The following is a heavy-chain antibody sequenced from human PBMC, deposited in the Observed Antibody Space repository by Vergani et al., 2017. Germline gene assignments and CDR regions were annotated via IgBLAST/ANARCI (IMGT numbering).Heavy chain of an antibody. CDR2: IYRTGRT. D-gene: IGHD3-9*01. J-gene: IGHJ4*02. V-gene: IGHV4-38-2*01. Sequence: QVQLQESGPGLVKPSETLSLTCAVSGFSIDNGYYWDWIRQPPGKGLEWIGSIYRTGRTHFNPSLKRRVTISVDPSNNHFSLRLNSLTAADTAVYYCARRSGIVYDIFSGTQYFIDSWGQGTRVTVSS. CDR3: ARRSGIVYDIFSGTQYFIDS. CDR1: GFSIDNGYY.